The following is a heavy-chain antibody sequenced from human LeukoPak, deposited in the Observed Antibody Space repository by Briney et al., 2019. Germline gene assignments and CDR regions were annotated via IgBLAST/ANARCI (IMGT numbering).Heavy chain of an antibody. CDR3: ARSATRRYSYGYGASDY. CDR2: INHSGST. CDR1: GGSFSGYY. V-gene: IGHV4-34*01. J-gene: IGHJ4*02. D-gene: IGHD5-18*01. Sequence: SETLSLTCAVYGGSFSGYYWSWIRQPPGKGLEWIGEINHSGSTNYNPSLKSRVTISVDTSKNQFSLKLSSVTAADTAVYYCARSATRRYSYGYGASDYWGQETLVTVSS.